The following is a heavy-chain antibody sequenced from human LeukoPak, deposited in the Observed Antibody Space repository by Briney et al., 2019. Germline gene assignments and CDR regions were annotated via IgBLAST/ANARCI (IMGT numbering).Heavy chain of an antibody. V-gene: IGHV4-59*08. Sequence: SETLSLTCTVSGGSISSYYWSWIRQPPGKGLEWIGYIYYSGSTNYNPSLKSRVTISVDTSKNQFSLKLSSVTAADTAVYYCARHVFYDFWSVPNWFDPWGQGTLVTVSS. CDR3: ARHVFYDFWSVPNWFDP. J-gene: IGHJ5*02. D-gene: IGHD3-3*01. CDR2: IYYSGST. CDR1: GGSISSYY.